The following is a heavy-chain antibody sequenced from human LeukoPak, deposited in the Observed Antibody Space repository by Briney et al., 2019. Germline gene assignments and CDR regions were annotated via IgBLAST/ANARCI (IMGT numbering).Heavy chain of an antibody. CDR2: INPNSGGT. Sequence: ASVKVSCKASGYTFTRYYMHWVRQAPGQGLEWMGWINPNSGGTNYAQKFQGRVTMTRDTSISTAYMELSRLRSDDTAVYYCARVHLEWSYYYYYGMDVWGQGTTVTVSS. CDR3: ARVHLEWSYYYYYGMDV. V-gene: IGHV1-2*02. J-gene: IGHJ6*02. D-gene: IGHD3-3*01. CDR1: GYTFTRYY.